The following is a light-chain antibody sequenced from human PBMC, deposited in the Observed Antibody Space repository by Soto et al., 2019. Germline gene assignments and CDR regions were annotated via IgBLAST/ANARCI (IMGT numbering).Light chain of an antibody. CDR1: QSVSTTY. CDR2: GAS. CDR3: QEYGSSRT. Sequence: EIVLTQSPGTLSLSPGERATLSCRASQSVSTTYLAWYQHKPGQAPRVLIYGASTRATGIPDRFSGSGSGTEFTLTISRLEPEDVAVYYCQEYGSSRTFGQGTKVEIK. J-gene: IGKJ1*01. V-gene: IGKV3-20*01.